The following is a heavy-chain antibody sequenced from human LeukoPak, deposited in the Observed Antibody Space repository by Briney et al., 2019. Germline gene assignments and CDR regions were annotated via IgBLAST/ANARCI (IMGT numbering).Heavy chain of an antibody. Sequence: GGSLRLSCEASGFTFSSFHMSWVRQAPGKGLEWVSAISGSGETTYYADSVKGRFTISRDNAKNSLYLQMNSLRAEDTAVYYCARVAINDYGDYFDYWGQGTLVTVSS. CDR2: ISGSGETT. V-gene: IGHV3-48*03. D-gene: IGHD4-17*01. CDR1: GFTFSSFH. J-gene: IGHJ4*02. CDR3: ARVAINDYGDYFDY.